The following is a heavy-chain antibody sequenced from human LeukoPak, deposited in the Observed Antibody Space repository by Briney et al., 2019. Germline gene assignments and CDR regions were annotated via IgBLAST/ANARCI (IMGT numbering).Heavy chain of an antibody. CDR3: ARVPRKSWVAAPPDY. CDR2: INPNSGGT. V-gene: IGHV1-2*06. J-gene: IGHJ4*02. CDR1: VYTLTGYY. Sequence: ASENLSCKASVYTLTGYYMHWVTQPPRQGLEWMCRINPNSGGTNYAQKLQDRVNMPRDASISTAYMELSRLRSDDTAVYYCARVPRKSWVAAPPDYWGQGTLVTVSS. D-gene: IGHD6-19*01.